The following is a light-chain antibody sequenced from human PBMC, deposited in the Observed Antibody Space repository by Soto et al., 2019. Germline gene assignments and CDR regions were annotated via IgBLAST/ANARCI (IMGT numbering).Light chain of an antibody. Sequence: DSQMTHSPSSLSASVGDRVIITCRASQNIGNYLHWYQQKPGKHPKVLIYTVSKLQTGDPSRFSGSGSGKDFTLNISSLQPDDFANFSCQQSSSSPTWTFGQGNKVEFK. V-gene: IGKV1-39*01. CDR3: QQSSSSPTWT. CDR1: QNIGNY. J-gene: IGKJ1*01. CDR2: TVS.